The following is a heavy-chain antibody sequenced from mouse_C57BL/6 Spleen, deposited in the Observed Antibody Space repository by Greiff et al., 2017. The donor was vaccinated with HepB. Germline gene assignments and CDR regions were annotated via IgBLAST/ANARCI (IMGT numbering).Heavy chain of an antibody. CDR3: ARTQATPYAMDY. V-gene: IGHV5-17*01. J-gene: IGHJ4*01. CDR2: ISSGSSTI. CDR1: GFTFSDYG. D-gene: IGHD3-2*02. Sequence: EVKLMESGGGLVKPGGSLKLSCAASGFTFSDYGMHWVRQAPEKGLEWVAYISSGSSTIYYADTVKGRFTISRDNAKNTLFLQMTSLRSEDTAMYYCARTQATPYAMDYWGQGTSVTVSS.